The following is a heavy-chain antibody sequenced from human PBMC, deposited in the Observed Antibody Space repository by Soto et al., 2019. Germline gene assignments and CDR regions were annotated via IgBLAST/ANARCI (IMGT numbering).Heavy chain of an antibody. Sequence: SVKVSCKASGGTFSSYAISWVRQAPGQGLEWMGGIIPIFGTANYAQKFQGRVTITADESTSTAYMELSSLRSEDTAVYYCARVKDYYGSGSYYYYYGMDVWGQGTTVTVSS. CDR3: ARVKDYYGSGSYYYYYGMDV. CDR1: GGTFSSYA. CDR2: IIPIFGTA. D-gene: IGHD3-10*01. J-gene: IGHJ6*02. V-gene: IGHV1-69*13.